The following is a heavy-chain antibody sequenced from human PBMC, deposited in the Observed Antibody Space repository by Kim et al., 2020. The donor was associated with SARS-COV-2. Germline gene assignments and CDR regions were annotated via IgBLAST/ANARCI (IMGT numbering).Heavy chain of an antibody. D-gene: IGHD3-22*01. Sequence: QGRFTISRENAKNSLYLQMNSLRAGDTAVYYCARGGNYFESSGFGFANFDSWGQGTLVTVSS. J-gene: IGHJ4*02. V-gene: IGHV3-13*01. CDR3: ARGGNYFESSGFGFANFDS.